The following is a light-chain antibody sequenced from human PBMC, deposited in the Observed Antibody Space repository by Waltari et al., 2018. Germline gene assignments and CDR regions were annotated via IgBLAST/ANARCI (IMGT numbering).Light chain of an antibody. J-gene: IGLJ2*01. CDR2: SNN. Sequence: QSVPTPPPSASGTPRQGVTLPCPGSSPNIGSTAVNWYQHLPVTAPKPLVNSNNKRPSGVPDRFSGSKSGTSASLAISGLQSEDEADYYCASWDDSLNGVVFGGGTKLTVL. CDR3: ASWDDSLNGVV. V-gene: IGLV1-44*01. CDR1: SPNIGSTA.